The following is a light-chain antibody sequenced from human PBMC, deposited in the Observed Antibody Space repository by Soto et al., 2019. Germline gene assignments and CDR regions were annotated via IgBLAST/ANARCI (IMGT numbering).Light chain of an antibody. CDR1: QSVTSNY. V-gene: IGKV3-20*01. J-gene: IGKJ2*01. Sequence: EMVLTQSPGTLSLSPGDRATLSCRASQSVTSNYLAWYQQKPGQAPRLLFYGASNRATGVPDRFSGGGSGTDFILTISRLDPEDFAVYYCQQYGGSPYAFGQGTKLEIK. CDR2: GAS. CDR3: QQYGGSPYA.